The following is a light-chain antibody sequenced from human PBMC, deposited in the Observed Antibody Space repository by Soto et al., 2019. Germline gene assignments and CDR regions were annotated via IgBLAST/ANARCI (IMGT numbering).Light chain of an antibody. CDR1: SSDVGRYNY. CDR3: PGYTTSTPL. Sequence: QSVLTQPASVSGSPGQSITISCTGTSSDVGRYNYVSWYQQHPGKAPKLMIYDVSNRPSGVSTRFSGSKSGNTASLTISGLQAEDAADYYCPGYTTSTPLFGTRTKVTVL. CDR2: DVS. J-gene: IGLJ1*01. V-gene: IGLV2-14*01.